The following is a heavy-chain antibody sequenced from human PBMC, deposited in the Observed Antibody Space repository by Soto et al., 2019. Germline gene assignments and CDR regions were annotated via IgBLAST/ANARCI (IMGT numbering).Heavy chain of an antibody. CDR3: ARETETSMGDY. CDR2: LNPRNGRT. Sequence: QVQLVQSGAEVTKPGASVKVSCPPSGYTFSAYYFNWVRPAAGQGPEWMGWLNPRNGRTGYVQKFRGRVTMTRDTSSATVYLELSRLTAEDTAISFGARETETSMGDYWGQGTLVTVSS. D-gene: IGHD5-18*01. J-gene: IGHJ4*02. V-gene: IGHV1-8*01. CDR1: GYTFSAYY.